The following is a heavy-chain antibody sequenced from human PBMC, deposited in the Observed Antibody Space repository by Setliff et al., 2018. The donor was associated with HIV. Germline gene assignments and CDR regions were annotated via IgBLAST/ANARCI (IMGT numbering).Heavy chain of an antibody. Sequence: PSETLSLTCTVSGDSITSGGFYCNWFRQHPGKGLEWIGWIYYSGRTKYNPSLVSRVTISVDTSKNQIFLKLSSVTAPDTAIYYCARQTWEYYDTLTGYYRSPKNVDAWGQGTLVTVSS. D-gene: IGHD3-9*01. CDR3: ARQTWEYYDTLTGYYRSPKNVDA. CDR1: GDSITSGGFY. V-gene: IGHV4-31*03. CDR2: IYYSGRT. J-gene: IGHJ5*02.